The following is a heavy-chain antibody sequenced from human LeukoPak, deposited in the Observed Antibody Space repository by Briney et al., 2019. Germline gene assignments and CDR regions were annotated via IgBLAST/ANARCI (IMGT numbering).Heavy chain of an antibody. D-gene: IGHD3-3*01. CDR1: GGSVSSGDSC. Sequence: PSESLSLTCPVSGGSVSSGDSCWSWIRQHPEKGLEWIGFICFSGSTYYNASLKSRVTISVDTSKDQFSLMLTSVTAADTAVYCCARDGSGYSGSFDFWGQGTLVTVSS. J-gene: IGHJ4*02. V-gene: IGHV4-31*03. CDR2: ICFSGST. CDR3: ARDGSGYSGSFDF.